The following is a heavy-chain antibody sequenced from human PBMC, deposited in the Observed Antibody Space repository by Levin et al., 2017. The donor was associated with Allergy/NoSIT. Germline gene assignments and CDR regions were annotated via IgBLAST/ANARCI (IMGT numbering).Heavy chain of an antibody. Sequence: KPGGSLRLSCTVSGGSVSSGSYHWSWIRQPPGTGLEWIGHTYNSGIINYNPSLRSRVTISVDTSKNQFSLTLSSVTAADTAVYYCVGYLEGGSGRGPWGQGTLVTVSS. CDR3: VGYLEGGSGRGP. J-gene: IGHJ5*02. D-gene: IGHD3-10*01. CDR1: GGSVSSGSYH. CDR2: TYNSGII. V-gene: IGHV4-61*01.